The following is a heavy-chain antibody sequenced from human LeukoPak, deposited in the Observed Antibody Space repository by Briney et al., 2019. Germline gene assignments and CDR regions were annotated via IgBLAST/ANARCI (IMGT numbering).Heavy chain of an antibody. V-gene: IGHV1-18*01. CDR3: ARDQSYYDFWSGYSFDY. CDR1: GGTFSSYA. Sequence: ASVKVSCKASGGTFSSYAISWVRQAPGQGLEWMGWISGYNGNTNYAQKLQGRVTMTTDTSTSTAYMELRSLRSDDTAVYYCARDQSYYDFWSGYSFDYWGQGTLVTVSS. D-gene: IGHD3-3*01. CDR2: ISGYNGNT. J-gene: IGHJ4*02.